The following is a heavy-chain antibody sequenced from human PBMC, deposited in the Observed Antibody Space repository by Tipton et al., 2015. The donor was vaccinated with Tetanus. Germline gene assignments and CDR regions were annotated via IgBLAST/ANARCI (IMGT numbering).Heavy chain of an antibody. Sequence: TLSLTCTVSGGSISSGGYYWSWIRQHPGKGLEWIGYIYYSGSTYYNPSLKSRVTISVDTSKNQFSLKLSSVTAADTAVYYYARALRHNTRFGEFFPYRYFDLWGRGTLVPVSS. CDR2: IYYSGST. D-gene: IGHD3-10*01. J-gene: IGHJ2*01. V-gene: IGHV4-31*03. CDR3: ARALRHNTRFGEFFPYRYFDL. CDR1: GGSISSGGYY.